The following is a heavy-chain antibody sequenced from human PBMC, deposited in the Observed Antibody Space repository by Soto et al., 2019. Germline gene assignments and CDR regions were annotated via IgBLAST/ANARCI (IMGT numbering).Heavy chain of an antibody. V-gene: IGHV1-69*13. CDR2: IIPIFGTA. D-gene: IGHD2-15*01. CDR1: GGSFSSYA. J-gene: IGHJ6*02. Sequence: ASVKVSCKAAGGSFSSYAGSWGRQAPGQGLEWMGGIIPIFGTANYAQKFQGRVTITADESTSTAYMELSSLRSEDTAVYYCARGQGYCSGGSCYGMDVWGQGTTVTVSS. CDR3: ARGQGYCSGGSCYGMDV.